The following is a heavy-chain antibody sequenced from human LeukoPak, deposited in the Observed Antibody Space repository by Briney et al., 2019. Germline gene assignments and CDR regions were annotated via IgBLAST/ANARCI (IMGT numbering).Heavy chain of an antibody. D-gene: IGHD3-22*01. J-gene: IGHJ3*02. Sequence: ASVKVSCKTSGYTFTGSYMHWVRQAPGQGLEWMGWINPNSGGTNYAQRFQGRVTMTRDTSISTAYMELSRLRSDDAAVYYCARYFYDSSGSSSDAYDIWGQGTMVTVSS. CDR2: INPNSGGT. CDR3: ARYFYDSSGSSSDAYDI. CDR1: GYTFTGSY. V-gene: IGHV1-2*02.